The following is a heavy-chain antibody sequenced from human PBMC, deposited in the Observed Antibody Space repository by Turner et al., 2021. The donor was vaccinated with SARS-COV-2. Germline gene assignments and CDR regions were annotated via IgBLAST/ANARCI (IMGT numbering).Heavy chain of an antibody. Sequence: QLQLQASGTGLVKPSATLSLTCTVSGGSISSSSYYWGWIRQPPGKGLEWIGSIYYSGSTYYNPSLKSRVTISVETSKNQFSLKLSSVTAADTAVYYCATEMATISRYYYYGMDVWGQGTTVTVSS. CDR3: ATEMATISRYYYYGMDV. D-gene: IGHD5-12*01. V-gene: IGHV4-39*02. CDR1: GGSISSSSYY. J-gene: IGHJ6*02. CDR2: IYYSGST.